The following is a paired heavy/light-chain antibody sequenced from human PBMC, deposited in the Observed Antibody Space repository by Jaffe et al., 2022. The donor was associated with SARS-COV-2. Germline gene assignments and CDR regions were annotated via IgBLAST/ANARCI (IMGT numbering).Light chain of an antibody. CDR1: QNVNSN. CDR2: GAS. CDR3: QQYNTWPPYT. Sequence: EVVMTQSPATLPVSPGDRATLSCRASQNVNSNLAWYQQKPGQAPRLLIYGASARATGIPDRFSGSGSGRDFTLTISSLQSEDFAVYYCQQYNTWPPYTFGQGTKLEI. J-gene: IGKJ2*01. V-gene: IGKV3-15*01.
Heavy chain of an antibody. CDR3: ARNRRGSRTEFDY. CDR2: IFPRDSDV. CDR1: GYDFVNHW. J-gene: IGHJ4*02. V-gene: IGHV5-51*01. Sequence: DVQLVQSGAQVKEPGESVRLSCQVSGYDFVNHWIAWVRQVSGRGLEWVGIIFPRDSDVRYSLSFEGQVIISTDKSINTVYLEWNSLKPSDTAMYFCARNRRGSRTEFDYWGQGTRLSVSS. D-gene: IGHD1-1*01.